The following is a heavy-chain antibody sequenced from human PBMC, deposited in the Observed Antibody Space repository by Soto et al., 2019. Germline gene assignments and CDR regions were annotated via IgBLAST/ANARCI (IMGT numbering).Heavy chain of an antibody. CDR2: MNGGNGNT. CDR3: TRLETDY. V-gene: IGHV1-3*01. Sequence: QVQLVQSGAEVKRPGASVKVFCKASGYTFTTHTMDWVRQAPGQGLEWMGWMNGGNGNTKYSQKFQGRVTFTRDTFASTAYMELSSLRSEDTAVYYCTRLETDYWGQGTLVTVSS. CDR1: GYTFTTHT. J-gene: IGHJ4*02.